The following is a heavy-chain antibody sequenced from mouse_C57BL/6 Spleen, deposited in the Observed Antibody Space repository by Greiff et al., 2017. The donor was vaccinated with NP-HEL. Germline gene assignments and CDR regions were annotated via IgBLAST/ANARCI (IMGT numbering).Heavy chain of an antibody. V-gene: IGHV1-15*01. CDR2: IDPETGGT. Sequence: QVQLQQSGAELVRPGASVTLSCKASGYTFTDYEMHWVKQTPVHGLEWIGAIDPETGGTAYNQKFKGKAILTADKSSSTAYMELRSLTSEDSAVYYCTRGEITTVVARYFDVWGTGTTVTVSS. D-gene: IGHD1-1*01. CDR1: GYTFTDYE. CDR3: TRGEITTVVARYFDV. J-gene: IGHJ1*03.